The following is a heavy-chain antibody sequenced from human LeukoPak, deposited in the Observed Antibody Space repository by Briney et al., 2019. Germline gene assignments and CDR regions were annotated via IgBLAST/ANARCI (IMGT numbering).Heavy chain of an antibody. J-gene: IGHJ6*02. D-gene: IGHD1/OR15-1a*01. CDR3: ARVLAPTTYYYYGMDV. CDR2: INHSGRT. CDR1: GGSFSGYY. Sequence: SETLSLTCAVYGGSFSGYYWNWIRQPPGKGLEWIGEINHSGRTNYNPSLKSRVTISVDTSKNQFSLKLSSVTAADTAVYYCARVLAPTTYYYYGMDVWGQGTTVTASS. V-gene: IGHV4-34*01.